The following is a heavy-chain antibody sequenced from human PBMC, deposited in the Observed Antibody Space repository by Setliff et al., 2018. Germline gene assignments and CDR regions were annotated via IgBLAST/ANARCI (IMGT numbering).Heavy chain of an antibody. J-gene: IGHJ3*02. V-gene: IGHV1-18*01. Sequence: GASVKVSCKASGSSFSSFSITWVRQAPGQGLEWMGWVSTYNGDTKYAQNFRGRVTMTTDMSTSTVYMELRTLRSDDTAVYFCARRPIALAGYRKGAFDIWGQGTMVTVS. CDR2: VSTYNGDT. CDR1: GSSFSSFS. D-gene: IGHD6-19*01. CDR3: ARRPIALAGYRKGAFDI.